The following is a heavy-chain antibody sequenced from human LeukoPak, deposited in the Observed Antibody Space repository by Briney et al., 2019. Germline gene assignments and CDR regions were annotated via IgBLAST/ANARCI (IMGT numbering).Heavy chain of an antibody. J-gene: IGHJ4*01. CDR2: ISGSGGST. CDR3: ANTLGDSSGYYAPVCFNFDY. D-gene: IGHD3-22*01. Sequence: GGSLRLSCAASGFTFSSYAMSWVRQAPGKGLEWVSAISGSGGSTYYADSVKGRFTISRDNSKNTLYLQMNSLRAEDTAVYYCANTLGDSSGYYAPVCFNFDYWGQGTLVTVSS. V-gene: IGHV3-23*01. CDR1: GFTFSSYA.